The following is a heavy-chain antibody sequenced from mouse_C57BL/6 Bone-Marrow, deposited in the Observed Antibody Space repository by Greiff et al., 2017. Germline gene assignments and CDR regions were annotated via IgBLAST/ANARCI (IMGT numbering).Heavy chain of an antibody. CDR2: IYPGDGDT. CDR1: GYAFSSYW. V-gene: IGHV1-80*01. J-gene: IGHJ1*03. Sequence: VQLQQSGAELVKPGASVKISCKASGYAFSSYWMNWVKQRPGKGLEWIGQIYPGDGDTNYNGKFKGKATLTADKSSSTAYMQLSSLASEVASVYFCSSLITTAWCHGDVWGTGTTVTVSS. CDR3: SSLITTAWCHGDV. D-gene: IGHD1-1*01.